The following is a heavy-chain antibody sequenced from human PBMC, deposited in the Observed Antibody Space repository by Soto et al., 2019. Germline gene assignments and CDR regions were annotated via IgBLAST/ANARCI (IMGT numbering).Heavy chain of an antibody. CDR3: ARDNRAGGIAQPGGPYFDY. J-gene: IGHJ4*02. D-gene: IGHD6-13*01. Sequence: PSQTLSLTCAISGDSVSSNSAAWNWVRQSPSRGLEWLGRTYYRSKWSNDYAVSVGSRITINPDTSKNQFSLQLNSVTPEDTAVYYCARDNRAGGIAQPGGPYFDYWGPGTLVTVSS. CDR2: TYYRSKWSN. CDR1: GDSVSSNSAA. V-gene: IGHV6-1*01.